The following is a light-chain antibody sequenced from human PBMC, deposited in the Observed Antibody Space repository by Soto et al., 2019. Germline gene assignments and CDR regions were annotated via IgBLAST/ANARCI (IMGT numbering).Light chain of an antibody. CDR2: LNSDGSH. Sequence: QPVLTQPPSASASLGASVKLTCTLSSGHNSYSIAWHQQQPEKGPRYLMKLNSDGSHSKGDGIPDRFSGSSSGAERYLTISSLQSEDEADYYSQTWSTDIQVFGGGTKLTVL. CDR1: SGHNSYS. V-gene: IGLV4-69*01. J-gene: IGLJ3*02. CDR3: QTWSTDIQV.